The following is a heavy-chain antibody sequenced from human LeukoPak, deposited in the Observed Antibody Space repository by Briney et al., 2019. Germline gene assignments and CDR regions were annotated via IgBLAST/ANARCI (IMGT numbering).Heavy chain of an antibody. CDR2: IYYTGST. D-gene: IGHD3-22*01. J-gene: IGHJ5*02. CDR1: GGSISSGDYY. Sequence: SETLSLTCTVSGGSISSGDYYWSWIRQPPGKGLEWIGYIYYTGSTYYNPSLKSRVTISVATSKNQFSLKLSSVTAADTAVYYCASTSPYYYDSSGYYLWGQGTLVTVSS. CDR3: ASTSPYYYDSSGYYL. V-gene: IGHV4-30-4*01.